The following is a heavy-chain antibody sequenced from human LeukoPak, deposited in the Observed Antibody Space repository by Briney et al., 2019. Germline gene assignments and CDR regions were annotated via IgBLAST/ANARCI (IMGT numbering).Heavy chain of an antibody. D-gene: IGHD6-19*01. Sequence: SGGSLRLSCAASGFTFSSYAMSWVRQAPGKGLEWVSAISGSGGSTYYADSVKGRFTISRDNSKNTLYLQMNSLTAEDTAVYYCAKTYSSGWYAKPLDYWGQGTLVTVSS. CDR2: ISGSGGST. V-gene: IGHV3-23*01. CDR1: GFTFSSYA. J-gene: IGHJ4*02. CDR3: AKTYSSGWYAKPLDY.